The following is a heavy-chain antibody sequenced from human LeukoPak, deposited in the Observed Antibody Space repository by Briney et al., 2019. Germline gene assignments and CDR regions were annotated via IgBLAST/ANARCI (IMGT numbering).Heavy chain of an antibody. CDR1: GFTFSSYS. Sequence: QSGGSLRLSCAASGFTFSSYSMNWVRQAPGKGLEWVSSISSSSSYIYYADSVKGRFTISRDNAKNSLYLQMNSLRAEDTAVYYCARDLGGYGDYGTNFDYWGQGTLVTVSS. V-gene: IGHV3-21*01. D-gene: IGHD4-17*01. J-gene: IGHJ4*02. CDR3: ARDLGGYGDYGTNFDY. CDR2: ISSSSSYI.